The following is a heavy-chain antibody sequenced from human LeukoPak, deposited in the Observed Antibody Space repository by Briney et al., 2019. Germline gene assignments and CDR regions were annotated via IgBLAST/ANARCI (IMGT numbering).Heavy chain of an antibody. CDR1: GYTFTSYY. Sequence: GASVKVSCKASGYTFTSYYMHWVRQAPGQGLERMGIINPSGGSTSYAQKLQGRVTMTTDTSTSTAYMELRSLRSDDTAVYYCARDGRYGELYYWGQGTLVTVSS. CDR2: INPSGGST. CDR3: ARDGRYGELYY. D-gene: IGHD4-17*01. V-gene: IGHV1-46*01. J-gene: IGHJ4*02.